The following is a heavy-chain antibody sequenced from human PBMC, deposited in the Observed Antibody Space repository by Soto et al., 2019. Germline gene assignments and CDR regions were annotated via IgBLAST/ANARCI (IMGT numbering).Heavy chain of an antibody. D-gene: IGHD3-10*01. CDR2: ISGSGGNT. V-gene: IGHV3-23*01. CDR1: GFTFRSYX. Sequence: PGGSLRLSCEASGFTFRSYXRTWVRQAPGKGLEWVSAISGSGGNTYYTDSVKGRFTISRDNSKKTLYLQMNSLRAEDTAVYYCAKDLAVINVFDYWGQGALVTVSS. CDR3: AKDLAVINVFDY. J-gene: IGHJ4*02.